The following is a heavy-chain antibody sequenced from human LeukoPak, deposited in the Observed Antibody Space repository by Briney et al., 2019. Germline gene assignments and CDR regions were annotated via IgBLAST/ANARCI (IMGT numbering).Heavy chain of an antibody. D-gene: IGHD3-10*01. CDR2: IYYSGST. Sequence: SETLSLTCTVSGGSISSYYWSWIRQPPGKGLEWIGYIYYSGSTNYNPSLKSRVTISVDTSKNQFALKLSSVTAADTAVYYCARESYYGSGSYSYYYYYGMDVWGQGTTVTVSS. V-gene: IGHV4-59*01. J-gene: IGHJ6*02. CDR3: ARESYYGSGSYSYYYYYGMDV. CDR1: GGSISSYY.